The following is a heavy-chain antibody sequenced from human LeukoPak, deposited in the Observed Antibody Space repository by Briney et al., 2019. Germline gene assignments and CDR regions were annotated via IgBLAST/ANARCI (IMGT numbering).Heavy chain of an antibody. CDR1: GFTFSSYG. CDR3: VEGSRYSRH. D-gene: IGHD6-13*01. V-gene: IGHV3-33*01. J-gene: IGHJ4*02. Sequence: PGRSLRLSCAASGFTFSSYGIHWVRQAPGKGLEWVAVIWYDGSNKYYADSVKGRFTISRDNSKNTLYLQMNSLRAEDTAVYYCVEGSRYSRHWGQGTLVTVSS. CDR2: IWYDGSNK.